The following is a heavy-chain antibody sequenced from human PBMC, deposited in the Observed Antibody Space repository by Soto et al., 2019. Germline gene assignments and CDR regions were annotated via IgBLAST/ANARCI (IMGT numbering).Heavy chain of an antibody. CDR1: GFTVDDYA. J-gene: IGHJ4*02. D-gene: IGHD6-19*01. CDR3: AKDTGYGSGWYPDY. Sequence: PGGSLRLSCAASGFTVDDYAMHWVRQAPGKGLEWVSGISWNSGSIGYADSVKGRFTISRDNAKNSLYLQMNSLRAEDTALYYCAKDTGYGSGWYPDYWGQGTLVTVSS. CDR2: ISWNSGSI. V-gene: IGHV3-9*01.